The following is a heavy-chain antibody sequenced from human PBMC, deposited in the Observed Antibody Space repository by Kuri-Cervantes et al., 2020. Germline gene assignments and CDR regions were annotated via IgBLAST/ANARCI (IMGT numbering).Heavy chain of an antibody. D-gene: IGHD3-9*01. V-gene: IGHV3-48*01. J-gene: IGHJ4*02. CDR3: TRGVQYSSDF. CDR2: ITSDRNTI. Sequence: LSLTCAASGFSFSTYSMNWVRQAPGKGLEWVSYITSDRNTIHYADSVKGRFTISRDNDKKSLYLQMNSLRVEDTALYYCTRGVQYSSDFWGQGTLVTVSS. CDR1: GFSFSTYS.